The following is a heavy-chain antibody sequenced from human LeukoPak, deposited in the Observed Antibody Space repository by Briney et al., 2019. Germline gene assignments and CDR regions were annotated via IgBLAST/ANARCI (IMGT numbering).Heavy chain of an antibody. CDR3: ARTTVTVYYYYYYYMDV. CDR1: GGSISSSDYY. D-gene: IGHD4-17*01. CDR2: IYYSGST. J-gene: IGHJ6*03. Sequence: PSETLSLTCTVSGGSISSSDYYWGWIRQPPGKRLEWIGSIYYSGSTYYNPSLKSQVTISVDTSKNQFSLKLSSVTAADTAVYYCARTTVTVYYYYYYYMDVWGKGTTVTVSS. V-gene: IGHV4-39*07.